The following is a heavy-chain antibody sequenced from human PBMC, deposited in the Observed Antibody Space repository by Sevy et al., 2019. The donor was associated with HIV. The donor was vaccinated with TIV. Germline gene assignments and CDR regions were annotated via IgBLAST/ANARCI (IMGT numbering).Heavy chain of an antibody. CDR2: ISGSGGST. D-gene: IGHD2-2*01. V-gene: IGHV3-23*01. CDR1: GFTFSSYA. CDR3: AKDRYCSSTSCYAGWFDP. Sequence: GESLKISCAASGFTFSSYAMSWVRQAPGKGLEWVSAISGSGGSTYYADSVKGRFTISRDNSKNTLYLQMNSLRAEDTAVYYCAKDRYCSSTSCYAGWFDPWGQGTLVTVSS. J-gene: IGHJ5*02.